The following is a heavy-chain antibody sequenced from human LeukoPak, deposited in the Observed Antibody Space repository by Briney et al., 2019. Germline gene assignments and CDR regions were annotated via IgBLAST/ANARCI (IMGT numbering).Heavy chain of an antibody. V-gene: IGHV3-20*04. J-gene: IGHJ4*02. CDR1: GFTFDDYG. Sequence: PGGSLRLSCAASGFTFDDYGMNWVRQAPGKGLEWVSAINWNGGSTSYADSLKGRFTISRDNAKNSLYLQMNSLRAEDTAVYYCARDLSGITGYTYGRGIDYWGQGTLVTVSS. CDR2: INWNGGST. D-gene: IGHD5-18*01. CDR3: ARDLSGITGYTYGRGIDY.